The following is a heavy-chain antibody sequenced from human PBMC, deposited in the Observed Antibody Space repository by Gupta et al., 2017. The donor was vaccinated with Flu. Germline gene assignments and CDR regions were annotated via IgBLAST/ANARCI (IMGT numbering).Heavy chain of an antibody. V-gene: IGHV5-10-1*01. CDR1: GYSFTSYW. D-gene: IGHD3-10*01. CDR3: ARGGQGITMVRGVIIGSNYDY. Sequence: EVQLVQSGAEVKKPGESLRISCKGSGYSFTSYWISWVRQMPGKGLEWMGRIDPSDSYTNYSPSFQGHVTISADKSISTAYLQWSSLKASDTAMYYCARGGQGITMVRGVIIGSNYDYWGQGTLVTVSS. J-gene: IGHJ4*02. CDR2: IDPSDSYT.